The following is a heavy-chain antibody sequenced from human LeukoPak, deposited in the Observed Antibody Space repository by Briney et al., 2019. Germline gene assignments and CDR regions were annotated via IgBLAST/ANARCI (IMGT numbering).Heavy chain of an antibody. CDR2: ISGSGGST. CDR1: GFTFSSYA. CDR3: AKDQPQTIFGVGDDAFDI. D-gene: IGHD3-3*01. Sequence: GGSLRLSCAASGFTFSSYAMSWVRQAPGKGLEWVSAISGSGGSTYYADSVEGRFTISRDNSKNTPYLQMNSLRAEDTAVYYCAKDQPQTIFGVGDDAFDIWGQGIMVTVSS. J-gene: IGHJ3*02. V-gene: IGHV3-23*01.